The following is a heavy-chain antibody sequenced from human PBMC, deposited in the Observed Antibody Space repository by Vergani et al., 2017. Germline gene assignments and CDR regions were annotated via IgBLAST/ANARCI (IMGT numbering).Heavy chain of an antibody. CDR1: GFTFSSYG. D-gene: IGHD4-23*01. V-gene: IGHV3-30*18. CDR2: ISYDGSNK. J-gene: IGHJ4*02. Sequence: QVQLVESGGGVVQPGRSLRLSCAASGFTFSSYGMHWVRQAPGKGLEWVAVISYDGSNKYYADSVKGRFTISRDNSKNTLYLQMNSLRAEDTAGYYCAKDHIYRGNSPRLYYWGQGTLVTVSS. CDR3: AKDHIYRGNSPRLYY.